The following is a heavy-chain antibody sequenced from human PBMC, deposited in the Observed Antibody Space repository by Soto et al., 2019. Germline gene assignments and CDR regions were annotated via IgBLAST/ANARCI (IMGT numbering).Heavy chain of an antibody. V-gene: IGHV1-69*01. J-gene: IGHJ6*02. D-gene: IGHD3-10*01. CDR1: GGTFSSYA. CDR2: IIPIFGTA. CDR3: ARNMVRGVIISPYYYGMDV. Sequence: QVQLVQSGAEVKKPGSSVKVSCKASGGTFSSYAISWVRQAPGQGLEWMGGIIPIFGTANYAQKFQGRVTITADESTSTAYMELSSLRSEDTAVYYCARNMVRGVIISPYYYGMDVWGQGTTVTVSS.